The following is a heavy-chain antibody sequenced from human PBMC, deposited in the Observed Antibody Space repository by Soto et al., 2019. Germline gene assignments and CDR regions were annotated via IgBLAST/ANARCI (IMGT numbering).Heavy chain of an antibody. J-gene: IGHJ4*02. Sequence: LRLSCAVSGFTFDDNAMHWVRQAPEKGLEWVSGINWKSDIGYADSVKGRFTISRDNAENSLYLQMNSLRAEDTAVYYCAKVALYYDFWSGYQTDDFDYWGQGTLVTVSS. CDR1: GFTFDDNA. CDR3: AKVALYYDFWSGYQTDDFDY. D-gene: IGHD3-3*01. CDR2: INWKSDI. V-gene: IGHV3-9*01.